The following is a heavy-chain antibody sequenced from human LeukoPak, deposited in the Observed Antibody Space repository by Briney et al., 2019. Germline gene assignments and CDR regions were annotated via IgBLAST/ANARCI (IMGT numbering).Heavy chain of an antibody. V-gene: IGHV3-23*01. J-gene: IGHJ6*03. CDR1: GFTFSSYA. Sequence: PGGPLRLSCAASGFTFSSYAMSWVRQAPGKGLEWVSAISGSGGSTYYADSVKGRFTISRDNSKNTLYLQMNSLRAEDTAVYYCAKVDCSSTSCYLDYYYYYMDVWGKGTTVTVSS. D-gene: IGHD2-2*01. CDR3: AKVDCSSTSCYLDYYYYYMDV. CDR2: ISGSGGST.